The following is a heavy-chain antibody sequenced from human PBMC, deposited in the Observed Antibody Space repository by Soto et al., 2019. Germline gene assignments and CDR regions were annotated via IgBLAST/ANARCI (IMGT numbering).Heavy chain of an antibody. V-gene: IGHV2-5*02. D-gene: IGHD7-27*01. CDR1: GFSLTTSGVG. CDR2: IYWDDDK. Sequence: QITLKESGPTRVKPTQTLTLTCTFSGFSLTTSGVGVGWIRQPPGKALEWLALIYWDDDKRYSPSLESRLTITKDTSNNQVVLTMTSMDPVDTATYYCALRLPLGKHFDYWGQGTLVTVSS. J-gene: IGHJ4*02. CDR3: ALRLPLGKHFDY.